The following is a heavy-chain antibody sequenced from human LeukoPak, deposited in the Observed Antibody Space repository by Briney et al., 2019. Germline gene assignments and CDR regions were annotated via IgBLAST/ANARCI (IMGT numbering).Heavy chain of an antibody. CDR1: GGSFSGSY. CDR2: INHSGST. V-gene: IGHV4-34*01. CDR3: VREVYRKGYGDYGGFDP. D-gene: IGHD4-17*01. J-gene: IGHJ5*02. Sequence: PSGTLSLTCAVYGGSFSGSYWSWIRQPPGKRLEWIGEINHSGSTNYDSSLESRVTISVDTSKNQFSLKLSSVTVADTAVYYCVREVYRKGYGDYGGFDPWGQGTLVTVSS.